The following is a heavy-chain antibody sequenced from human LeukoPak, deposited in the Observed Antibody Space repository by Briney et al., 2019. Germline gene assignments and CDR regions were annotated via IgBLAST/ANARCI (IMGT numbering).Heavy chain of an antibody. V-gene: IGHV4-39*07. J-gene: IGHJ4*02. CDR3: ARDNGDYGDY. D-gene: IGHD4-17*01. CDR2: IYYSGST. CDR1: GASIRGSSYY. Sequence: SETLSLTCTVSGASIRGSSYYWGWIRQPPGKGLEWIGSIYYSGSTYYNPSLKSRVIISVDTSKNQFSLKLSSVTAADTAVYYCARDNGDYGDYWGQGTLVTVSS.